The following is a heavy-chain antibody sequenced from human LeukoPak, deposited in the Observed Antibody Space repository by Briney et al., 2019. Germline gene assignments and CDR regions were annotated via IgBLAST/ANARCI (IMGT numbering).Heavy chain of an antibody. D-gene: IGHD3-22*01. J-gene: IGHJ4*02. CDR1: GFTFSSYW. CDR3: ARDIHYYDSSGYSLDY. CDR2: IKQDGSEK. Sequence: GGSLRLSCAASGFTFSSYWMSWVRQAPGKGLEWVANIKQDGSEKYYVDSVKGRFTISRDDATNSLYLQMNSLRAKDTAVYYCARDIHYYDSSGYSLDYWGQGTLVTVSS. V-gene: IGHV3-7*01.